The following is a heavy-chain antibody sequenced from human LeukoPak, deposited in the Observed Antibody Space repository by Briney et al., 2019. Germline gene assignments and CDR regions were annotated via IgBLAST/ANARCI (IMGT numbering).Heavy chain of an antibody. Sequence: GGSLRLSCAASGFTFSSYSMNWVRQAPGKGLEWVSSISSSKTYIYYRDSVKGRFTISRDNAKNSLFLRMNSLRVEDTAVYFCARGYCSGTSCYMFDSWGQGTRVIVSS. CDR1: GFTFSSYS. J-gene: IGHJ4*02. CDR3: ARGYCSGTSCYMFDS. CDR2: ISSSKTYI. V-gene: IGHV3-21*01. D-gene: IGHD2-2*01.